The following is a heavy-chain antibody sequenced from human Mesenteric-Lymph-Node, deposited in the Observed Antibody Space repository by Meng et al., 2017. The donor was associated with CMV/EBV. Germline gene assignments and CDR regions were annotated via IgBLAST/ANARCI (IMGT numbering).Heavy chain of an antibody. CDR2: ITAGGAT. D-gene: IGHD6-13*01. Sequence: GESLKISCAASGFTFSTYAMNWGRQAPGKGLEWVAGITAGGATYYADSVKGRFTISRDNSKNTLYLQMNSLRAEDTAVYYCARTIAAAGTYWFDPWGQGTLVTVSS. V-gene: IGHV3-23*01. CDR3: ARTIAAAGTYWFDP. J-gene: IGHJ5*02. CDR1: GFTFSTYA.